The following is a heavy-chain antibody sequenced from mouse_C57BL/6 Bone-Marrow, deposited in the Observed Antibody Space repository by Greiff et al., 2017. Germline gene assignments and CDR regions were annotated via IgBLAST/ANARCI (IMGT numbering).Heavy chain of an antibody. CDR3: AKSTHLYYFDY. CDR1: GYTFTDYY. Sequence: QVQLKESGAELVRPGASVKLSCKASGYTFTDYYINWVKQRPGQGLEWIARIYPGSGNTYYNEKFKGKATLTAEKSSSTAYMQLSSLTSEDSAVYICAKSTHLYYFDYWGQGTTLTVSS. CDR2: IYPGSGNT. D-gene: IGHD2-1*01. J-gene: IGHJ2*01. V-gene: IGHV1-76*01.